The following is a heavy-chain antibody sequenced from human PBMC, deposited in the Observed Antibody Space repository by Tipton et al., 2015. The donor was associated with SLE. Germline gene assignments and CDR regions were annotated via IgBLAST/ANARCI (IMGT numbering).Heavy chain of an antibody. J-gene: IGHJ4*02. CDR1: GFTFSDYW. V-gene: IGHV3-74*01. CDR3: ARVRYYDSSGPFDY. Sequence: SLRLSCAASGFTFSDYWMHWVRQAPGKGLLWVSRIYRDGSSTNYADSVKGRFTISRDNAKKMLYLQMNSLRAEDTAVYYCARVRYYDSSGPFDYWGQGTLVTVSS. CDR2: IYRDGSST. D-gene: IGHD3-22*01.